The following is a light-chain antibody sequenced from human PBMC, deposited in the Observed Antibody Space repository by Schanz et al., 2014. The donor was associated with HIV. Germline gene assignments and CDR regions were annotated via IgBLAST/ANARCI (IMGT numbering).Light chain of an antibody. CDR2: GAS. CDR3: QQYNSFSST. CDR1: QSVSSSY. V-gene: IGKV3-20*01. Sequence: EIALTQSPVILSLSPGERATLSCRASQSVSSSYLAWYQQKPGQAPRLLIYGASSRATGIPDRFSGTGSGTEFTLTISSLQPDDFATYYCQQYNSFSSTFGQGTKLEIK. J-gene: IGKJ2*01.